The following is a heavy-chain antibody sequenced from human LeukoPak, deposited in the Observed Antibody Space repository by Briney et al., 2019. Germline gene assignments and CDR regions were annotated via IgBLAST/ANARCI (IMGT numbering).Heavy chain of an antibody. CDR3: ARDHAGTTDY. J-gene: IGHJ4*02. CDR2: ISSSSSTI. CDR1: GFTFSSYS. V-gene: IGHV3-48*01. D-gene: IGHD1-7*01. Sequence: GGSLRLSCAASGFTFSSYSMNWVRQAPGKGLEWVSYISSSSSTIYYADSVKGRFTISRDNAKNSLYLQMNSLRAEVTAVYSCARDHAGTTDYWGKGTLVTVSS.